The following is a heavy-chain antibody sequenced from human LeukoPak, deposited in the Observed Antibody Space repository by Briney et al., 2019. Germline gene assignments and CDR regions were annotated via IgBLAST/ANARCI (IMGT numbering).Heavy chain of an antibody. Sequence: PGGSLRLSCAASGSTFSSYSMNWVRQAPGKGLEWVSYISSSSSTIYYADSVKGRFTISRDNAKNSLYLQMNSLRAEDTAVYYCARDFDPVPCSPSCYPYAFDIWGQGTMVTVSS. CDR1: GSTFSSYS. D-gene: IGHD2-2*01. CDR2: ISSSSSTI. J-gene: IGHJ3*02. CDR3: ARDFDPVPCSPSCYPYAFDI. V-gene: IGHV3-48*04.